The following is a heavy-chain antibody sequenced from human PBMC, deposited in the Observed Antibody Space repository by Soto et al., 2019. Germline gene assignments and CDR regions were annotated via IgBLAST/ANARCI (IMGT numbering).Heavy chain of an antibody. D-gene: IGHD2-2*01. CDR1: GFTVSSNY. CDR2: IYSGGST. Sequence: EVQLVESGGGLVQPGGSLRLSCAASGFTVSSNYMSWVRQAPGKGLEWVSVIYSGGSTYYADSVKGRFTISRDNSKNTLYLQMNSRRAEDTAVYYCASIGYCSSTSCHEVDYWGQGTLVTVSS. J-gene: IGHJ4*02. CDR3: ASIGYCSSTSCHEVDY. V-gene: IGHV3-66*01.